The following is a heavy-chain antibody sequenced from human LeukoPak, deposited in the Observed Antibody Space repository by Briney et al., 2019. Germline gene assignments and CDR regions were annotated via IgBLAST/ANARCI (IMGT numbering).Heavy chain of an antibody. CDR1: GEPINGYY. CDR2: VKSTGSD. V-gene: IGHV4-4*07. D-gene: IGHD3-3*01. CDR3: AREGSWNGFFNWFDL. Sequence: NPSETLSLTCTVSGEPINGYYWSWIRQPAGKGLEWIGRVKSTGSDIYKSSLKNRATMSTDTSKNQFSLRLNSVDDADTAIYYCAREGSWNGFFNWFDLWGQGLLVTVSS. J-gene: IGHJ5*02.